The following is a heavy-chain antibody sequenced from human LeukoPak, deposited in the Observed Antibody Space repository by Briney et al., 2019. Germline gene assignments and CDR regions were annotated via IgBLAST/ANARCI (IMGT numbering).Heavy chain of an antibody. CDR3: ARESSSSIVWFGELFDWFDP. Sequence: PVASVKVSCKASGGTFSSYAISWVRQAPGQGLEWMGRIIPILGIANYAQKFQGRVTITADKSTSTAYMELSSLRSEDTAVYYCARESSSSIVWFGELFDWFDPWGQGTLVTVSS. J-gene: IGHJ5*02. CDR1: GGTFSSYA. D-gene: IGHD3-10*01. V-gene: IGHV1-69*04. CDR2: IIPILGIA.